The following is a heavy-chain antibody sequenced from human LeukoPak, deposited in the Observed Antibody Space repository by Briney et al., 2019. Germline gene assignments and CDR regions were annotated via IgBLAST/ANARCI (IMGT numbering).Heavy chain of an antibody. V-gene: IGHV4-34*01. CDR2: INHSGST. Sequence: PSETLSLTCAVYGGSFSGYYWSWIRQPPGKGLEWIGEINHSGSTNYNPSLKSRVTISVDTSKNQFSLKLSSVTAADTAVYYCARQWPYGGNSPVYYYYYMDVWGKGTTVTVSS. CDR3: ARQWPYGGNSPVYYYYYMDV. CDR1: GGSFSGYY. J-gene: IGHJ6*03. D-gene: IGHD4-23*01.